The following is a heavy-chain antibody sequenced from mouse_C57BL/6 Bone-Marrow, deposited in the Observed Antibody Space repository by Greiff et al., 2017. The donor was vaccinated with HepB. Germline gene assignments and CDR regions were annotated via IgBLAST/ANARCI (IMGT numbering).Heavy chain of an antibody. V-gene: IGHV2-3*01. Sequence: VKLVESGPGLVAPSQSLSITCTVSGFSLTSYGVSWVRQPPGKGLEWLGVIWGDGSTNYHAALISRLSISKDNSKSQVFLKLNSLQTDDTATYYCAKQGDGYFFYAMDYWGQGTSVTVSS. D-gene: IGHD2-3*01. J-gene: IGHJ4*01. CDR3: AKQGDGYFFYAMDY. CDR2: IWGDGST. CDR1: GFSLTSYG.